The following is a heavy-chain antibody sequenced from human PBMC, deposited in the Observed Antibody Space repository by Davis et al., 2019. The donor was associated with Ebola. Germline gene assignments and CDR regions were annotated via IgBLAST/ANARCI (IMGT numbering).Heavy chain of an antibody. J-gene: IGHJ4*02. Sequence: PGGSLRLSCAASGFTFSDYYMSWIRQAPGKGLEWVSYISSSSSYTNYADSVKGRFTISRDNAKNSLYLQMISLRAEDTAVYYCASLEYSSSSRYFDYWGQGTLVTVSS. V-gene: IGHV3-11*06. CDR2: ISSSSSYT. CDR1: GFTFSDYY. CDR3: ASLEYSSSSRYFDY. D-gene: IGHD6-6*01.